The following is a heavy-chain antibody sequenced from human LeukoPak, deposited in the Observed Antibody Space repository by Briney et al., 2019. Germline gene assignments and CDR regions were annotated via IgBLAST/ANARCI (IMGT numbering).Heavy chain of an antibody. V-gene: IGHV1-2*04. CDR3: ARRGPGAAYGMDV. J-gene: IGHJ6*04. D-gene: IGHD3-10*01. Sequence: ASVKVSCKASGYTFTGYYMHWVRQAPGQGLEWMGWINPNSGGTNYAQKFQSWVTMTRDTSISTAYMELSRLRSDDTAVYYCARRGPGAAYGMDVWGKGTTVTVSS. CDR1: GYTFTGYY. CDR2: INPNSGGT.